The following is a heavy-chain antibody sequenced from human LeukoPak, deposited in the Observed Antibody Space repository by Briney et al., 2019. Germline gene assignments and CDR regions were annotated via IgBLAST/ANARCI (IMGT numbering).Heavy chain of an antibody. J-gene: IGHJ4*02. Sequence: GRFTISRDNSKNSLYLQMNTLRAEATAVYYCARGKRLWNGDSWGQGTLVSVSS. CDR3: ARGKRLWNGDS. V-gene: IGHV3-11*06. D-gene: IGHD1-1*01.